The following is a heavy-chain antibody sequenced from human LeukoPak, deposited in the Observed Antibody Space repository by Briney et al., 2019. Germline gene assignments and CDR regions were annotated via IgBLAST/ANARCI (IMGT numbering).Heavy chain of an antibody. J-gene: IGHJ4*02. CDR1: GYSISSGYY. V-gene: IGHV4-38-2*01. CDR3: ARLEWRGKGDY. CDR2: INYSGYT. Sequence: SETLSLTCAVSGYSISSGYYWGWIRPPPGKGLEWIGSINYSGYTYYNPSLKSRVTISVDTSKNQFSLKLSSVTAADTAVYYCARLEWRGKGDYWGQGTLVTVSS. D-gene: IGHD3-3*01.